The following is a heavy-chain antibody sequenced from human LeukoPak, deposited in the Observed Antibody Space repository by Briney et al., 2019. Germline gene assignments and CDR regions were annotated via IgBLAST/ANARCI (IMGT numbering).Heavy chain of an antibody. D-gene: IGHD2-2*01. CDR3: ARPYCSSTSCKRGGHLFY. CDR1: GYTFTSYY. V-gene: IGHV1-46*01. Sequence: ASVKVSCKASGYTFTSYYMHWVRQAPGQGLEWMGIINPSGGSTRYAQKFQGRVTMTRDTSTSTVYTGLSSLRSEDTAVYYCARPYCSSTSCKRGGHLFYWGQGTLVTVSS. CDR2: INPSGGST. J-gene: IGHJ4*02.